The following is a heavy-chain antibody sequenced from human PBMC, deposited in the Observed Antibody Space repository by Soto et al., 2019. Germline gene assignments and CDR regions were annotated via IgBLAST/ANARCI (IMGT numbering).Heavy chain of an antibody. CDR3: AKYYDFWSGYFSI. J-gene: IGHJ3*02. D-gene: IGHD3-3*01. Sequence: EVQLLESGGGLVQPGGSLRLSCAASGFTFSSYAMSWVRQAPGKGLEWVSAISGSGGSKYYADSVKGRFTISRDNSKNTLYLQMNSLRAEDTAVYYCAKYYDFWSGYFSIWGQGTMVTVSS. CDR2: ISGSGGSK. V-gene: IGHV3-23*01. CDR1: GFTFSSYA.